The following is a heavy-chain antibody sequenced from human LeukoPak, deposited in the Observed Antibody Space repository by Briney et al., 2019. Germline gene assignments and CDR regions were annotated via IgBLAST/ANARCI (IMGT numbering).Heavy chain of an antibody. CDR1: GGSISSDY. CDR3: ARDRTGNNWFDP. Sequence: SETLSLTCTVSGGSISSDYWSWIRQPPAKGLEWIGYIYYSGSTNYNPSLKSRVAISVDTSKNQFSLKLSSVTAADTAVYYCARDRTGNNWFDPWGQGTLVTVSS. J-gene: IGHJ5*02. CDR2: IYYSGST. V-gene: IGHV4-59*01. D-gene: IGHD1-1*01.